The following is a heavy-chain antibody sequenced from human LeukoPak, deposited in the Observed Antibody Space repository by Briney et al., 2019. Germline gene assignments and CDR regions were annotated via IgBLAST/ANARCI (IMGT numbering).Heavy chain of an antibody. CDR1: GGSISSHY. CDR2: IYYSGST. Sequence: SETLSLTCTVSGGSISSHYWSWIRQPPGKGLEWIGYIYYSGSTNYNPSLKSRVTISVDTSKNQFSLKLSSVTAADTAVYYCAGGGSVGYSYGYYYFDYWGQGTLVTVSS. V-gene: IGHV4-59*11. CDR3: AGGGSVGYSYGYYYFDY. D-gene: IGHD5-18*01. J-gene: IGHJ4*02.